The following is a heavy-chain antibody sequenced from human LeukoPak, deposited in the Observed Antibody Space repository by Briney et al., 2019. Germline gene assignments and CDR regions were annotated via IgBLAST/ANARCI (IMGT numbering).Heavy chain of an antibody. Sequence: SETLSLTCTVSGGSISSYYWSWIRQPPGKELEWIGFFYYSGSTDYNPSLKSRVTISFDTSKNQFSLTLSSVTPADTAVYYCARSLDCRSSGHYYGPFDYWGQGTPVTV. CDR2: FYYSGST. CDR3: ARSLDCRSSGHYYGPFDY. CDR1: GGSISSYY. D-gene: IGHD3-22*01. V-gene: IGHV4-59*01. J-gene: IGHJ4*02.